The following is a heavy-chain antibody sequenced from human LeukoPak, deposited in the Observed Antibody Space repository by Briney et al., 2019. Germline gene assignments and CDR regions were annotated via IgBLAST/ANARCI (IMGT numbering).Heavy chain of an antibody. CDR2: IWSDGSNK. D-gene: IGHD3-10*01. CDR3: AKLYGSGSYYDY. J-gene: IGHJ4*02. Sequence: GGSLRLSCAASGFTFSTYAMHWVRQAPGKGLEWVAAIWSDGSNKYYADSVKGRFTISRDNSKNTLYLQMNSLRAEDTAVYYCAKLYGSGSYYDYWGQGTLVTVSS. CDR1: GFTFSTYA. V-gene: IGHV3-30*02.